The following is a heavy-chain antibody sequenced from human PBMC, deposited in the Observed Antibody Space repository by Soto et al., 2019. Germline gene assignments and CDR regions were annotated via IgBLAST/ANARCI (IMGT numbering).Heavy chain of an antibody. J-gene: IGHJ5*02. Sequence: SETLSLTCTVSGGSISSSSYYWGWIRQPPGKGLEWIGSIYYSGSTYYNPSLKSRVTISVDTSKNQFSLKLSSVTAADTAVYYCARRFLEWLLGHNWFDPWGQGTLVTVSS. CDR2: IYYSGST. CDR3: ARRFLEWLLGHNWFDP. D-gene: IGHD3-3*01. CDR1: GGSISSSSYY. V-gene: IGHV4-39*01.